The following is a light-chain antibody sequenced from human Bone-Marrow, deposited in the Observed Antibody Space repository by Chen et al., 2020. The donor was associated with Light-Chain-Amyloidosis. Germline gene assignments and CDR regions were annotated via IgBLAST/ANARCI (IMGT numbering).Light chain of an antibody. V-gene: IGLV3-25*03. CDR1: DLPTKY. J-gene: IGLJ2*01. CDR3: QSADSSGTYEVI. CDR2: RDT. Sequence: SYELTHPPSVSVSPGQTARITCSGDDLPTKYAYWYQQKPGKAPVLVIHRDTERPSGISERFSGSSSGTTATVTISGVQAEDEADYHCQSADSSGTYEVIFGGGTKLTVL.